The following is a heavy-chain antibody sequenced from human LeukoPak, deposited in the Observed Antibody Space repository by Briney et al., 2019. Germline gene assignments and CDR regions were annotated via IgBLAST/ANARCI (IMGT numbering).Heavy chain of an antibody. CDR1: GGSISSYY. D-gene: IGHD3-9*01. V-gene: IGHV4-4*09. Sequence: SETLSLTCTVSGGSISSYYWSWIRQPPGKGLEWIGYIYTSGSTNYNRSLKSRDTISVDTCKNQFSLKLSSVTAADTAVYYCARRYFDWLGFDPWGQGTLVTVSS. CDR2: IYTSGST. J-gene: IGHJ5*02. CDR3: ARRYFDWLGFDP.